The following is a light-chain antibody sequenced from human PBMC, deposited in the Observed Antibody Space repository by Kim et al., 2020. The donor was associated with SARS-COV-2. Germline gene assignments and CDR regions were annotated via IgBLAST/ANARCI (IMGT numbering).Light chain of an antibody. CDR2: QDS. J-gene: IGLJ3*02. Sequence: SVSPGRTASITCSGDKLGDKYACWYQQKPGPSPVLVIYQDSKRPSGIPERFSGSNSGNTATLTISGTQAMDEADYYCQAWDSSTWVFGGGTQLTVL. V-gene: IGLV3-1*01. CDR1: KLGDKY. CDR3: QAWDSSTWV.